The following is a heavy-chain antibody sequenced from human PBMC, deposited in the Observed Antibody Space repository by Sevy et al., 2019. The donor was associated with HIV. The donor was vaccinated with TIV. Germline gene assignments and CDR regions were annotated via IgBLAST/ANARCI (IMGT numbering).Heavy chain of an antibody. V-gene: IGHV3-21*01. CDR3: ARARYKEDYFDY. Sequence: GGSLRLSCAASGFTFSSYFMNWVRQAPGKGLERVSSITSGSHYIYYADSVKGRFTISRDNAKNSLYLQMNSLRAEDTAVYYCARARYKEDYFDYWSQGTLVTVSS. D-gene: IGHD1-1*01. CDR1: GFTFSSYF. J-gene: IGHJ4*02. CDR2: ITSGSHYI.